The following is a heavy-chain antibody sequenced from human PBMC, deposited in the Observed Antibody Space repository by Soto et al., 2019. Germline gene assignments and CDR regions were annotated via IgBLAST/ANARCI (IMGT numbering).Heavy chain of an antibody. CDR3: ARMDGDYNYYGLDV. V-gene: IGHV2-26*01. D-gene: IGHD4-17*01. Sequence: SGPTLVHPTEPLTLTCSVPGFSLTNGRMGVSWIRQPPGKALEWLAHFFSDAERSYSTSMQSRLNMYKDSSGSQVVLTMTNMAPADTATYFCARMDGDYNYYGLDVWGHGIAVTVSS. CDR1: GFSLTNGRMG. CDR2: FFSDAER. J-gene: IGHJ6*02.